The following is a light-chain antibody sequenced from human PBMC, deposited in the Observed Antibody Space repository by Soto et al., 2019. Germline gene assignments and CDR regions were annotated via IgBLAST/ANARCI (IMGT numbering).Light chain of an antibody. CDR1: QSINSW. Sequence: DIQMTQSPSTLSASVGDRVTITCRARQSINSWLAWYQQKPGKAPKLLIFDASSLESGVPSRFSGSGSGTEFTLTISSLQPDDFATYFCQQYNTFSMYTFGQGTKLEIK. J-gene: IGKJ2*01. CDR2: DAS. V-gene: IGKV1-5*01. CDR3: QQYNTFSMYT.